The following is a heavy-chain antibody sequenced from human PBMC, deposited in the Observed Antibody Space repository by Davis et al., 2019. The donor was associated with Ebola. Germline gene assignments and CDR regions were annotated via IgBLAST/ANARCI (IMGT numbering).Heavy chain of an antibody. J-gene: IGHJ4*02. CDR3: ARGGHNGWVFDY. V-gene: IGHV3-11*06. CDR2: IGVNIIYT. CDR1: GFTFSDYY. D-gene: IGHD6-19*01. Sequence: PGGSLRLSCAASGFTFSDYYMSWIRQAPGKGLEWLSYIGVNIIYTNYADSVKGRFTISRDNAKNTLYLQMNSLRAGDTAVYYCARGGHNGWVFDYWGQGTLVTVSS.